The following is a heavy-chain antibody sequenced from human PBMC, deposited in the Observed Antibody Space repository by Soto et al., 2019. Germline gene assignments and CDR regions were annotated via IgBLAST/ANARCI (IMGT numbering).Heavy chain of an antibody. D-gene: IGHD6-13*01. CDR1: GGSISSYY. Sequence: SETLSLTCTVSGGSISSYYWSWIRQPPGKGLEWIGYIYYSGSTNYNPSLKSRVTISVDTSKNQFSLKLSSVTAADTAVYYCARAVRAAGPGYFDYWGQGTLVTVSS. V-gene: IGHV4-59*12. J-gene: IGHJ4*02. CDR2: IYYSGST. CDR3: ARAVRAAGPGYFDY.